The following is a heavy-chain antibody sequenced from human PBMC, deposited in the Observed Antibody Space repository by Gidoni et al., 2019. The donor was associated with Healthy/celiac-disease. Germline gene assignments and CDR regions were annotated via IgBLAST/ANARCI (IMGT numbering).Heavy chain of an antibody. CDR3: AKDKSSLRRGYYYYGMDV. V-gene: IGHV3-9*01. CDR2: ISWNSGSI. D-gene: IGHD6-13*01. CDR1: GSPFDDAP. J-gene: IGHJ6*02. Sequence: EVQLVESGGGLVQHGRSLRLSCAASGSPFDDAPMHWVQQAPGKGLEWVSGISWNSGSIGYADSVKGRFTISRDNAKNSLYLQMNSLRAEDTALYYCAKDKSSLRRGYYYYGMDVWGQGTTVTVSS.